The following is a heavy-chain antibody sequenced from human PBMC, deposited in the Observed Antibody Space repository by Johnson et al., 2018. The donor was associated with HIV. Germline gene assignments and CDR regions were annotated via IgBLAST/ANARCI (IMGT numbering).Heavy chain of an antibody. CDR3: AKEQWPLSPDAFDI. CDR1: GFTFSSYG. J-gene: IGHJ3*02. CDR2: IRYDGSNK. Sequence: QVQLVESGGGLVQPGGSLRLSCAASGFTFSSYGMHWVRQAPGKGLEWVAFIRYDGSNKYYADSVKGRFTISRDNSKNTLYLQMNSLTSEDTAVYYCAKEQWPLSPDAFDIWGQGTMVTVSS. V-gene: IGHV3-30*02. D-gene: IGHD6-19*01.